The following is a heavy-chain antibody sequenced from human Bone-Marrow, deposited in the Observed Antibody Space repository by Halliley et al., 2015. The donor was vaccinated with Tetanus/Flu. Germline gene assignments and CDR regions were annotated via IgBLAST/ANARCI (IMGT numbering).Heavy chain of an antibody. CDR2: THQSGST. V-gene: IGHV4-4*02. J-gene: IGHJ6*02. CDR3: ARFNYSLYALDV. Sequence: GLEWIGETHQSGSTNYSPALKSRVSMSVDKSKNQFSLKLTSVTAADTAMYYCARFNYSLYALDVWGQGTTVTVSS.